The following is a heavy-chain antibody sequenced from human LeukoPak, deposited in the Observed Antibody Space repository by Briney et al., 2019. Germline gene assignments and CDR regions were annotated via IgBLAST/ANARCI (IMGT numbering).Heavy chain of an antibody. J-gene: IGHJ4*02. Sequence: GGSLRLSCAASGFTFSTYAMSWVRQAPGKGLEWVSTIGFSGHNTYYADSVKGRFTISRDNFKNTLYLQTNSLRAEDTAVYYCAKKSYPKTSTRSSFDYWGQGTLVTVSS. CDR1: GFTFSTYA. D-gene: IGHD3-16*02. V-gene: IGHV3-23*01. CDR2: IGFSGHNT. CDR3: AKKSYPKTSTRSSFDY.